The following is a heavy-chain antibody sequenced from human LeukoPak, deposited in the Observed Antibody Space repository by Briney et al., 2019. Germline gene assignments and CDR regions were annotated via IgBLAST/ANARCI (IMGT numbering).Heavy chain of an antibody. J-gene: IGHJ6*02. CDR3: ARTSRRYCSGGSCYRSYYYYGMDV. V-gene: IGHV4-34*01. CDR2: INHSGST. Sequence: PSETLSLTCAVYGGSFSGYYWSWIRQPPGKGLEWIGEINHSGSTNYNPSLKSRVTISVDTSKNQFSLKLSSVTAADTAVYYCARTSRRYCSGGSCYRSYYYYGMDVWGQGTTATVSS. D-gene: IGHD2-15*01. CDR1: GGSFSGYY.